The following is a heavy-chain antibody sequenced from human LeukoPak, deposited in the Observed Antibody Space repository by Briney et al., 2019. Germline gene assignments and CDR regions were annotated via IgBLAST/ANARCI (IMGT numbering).Heavy chain of an antibody. CDR2: ISYDGSNK. J-gene: IGHJ4*02. Sequence: GGSLRLSCAASGFTFSNYAMSWVRQAPGKGLEWGAVISYDGSNKYYADSVKGRFTISRDNSKNTLYLQMNSLRAEDTAVYYCAKEADLETYYYDSSGYYFDYWGQGTLVTVSS. CDR3: AKEADLETYYYDSSGYYFDY. CDR1: GFTFSNYA. D-gene: IGHD3-22*01. V-gene: IGHV3-30*18.